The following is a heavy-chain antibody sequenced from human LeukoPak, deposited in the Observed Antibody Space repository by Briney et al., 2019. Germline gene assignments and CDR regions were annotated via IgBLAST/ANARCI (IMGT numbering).Heavy chain of an antibody. V-gene: IGHV3-74*01. J-gene: IGHJ4*02. CDR2: INTDGSST. D-gene: IGHD6-19*01. CDR1: GFTFSSYW. CDR3: AKDSRRAVADPPGY. Sequence: GGSLRLSCAASGFTFSSYWMHWVRQAPGKGLVWVSRINTDGSSTSYADSVKGRFTISRDNAKNTLYLQMNSLRAEDTAVYYCAKDSRRAVADPPGYWGQGTLVTVSS.